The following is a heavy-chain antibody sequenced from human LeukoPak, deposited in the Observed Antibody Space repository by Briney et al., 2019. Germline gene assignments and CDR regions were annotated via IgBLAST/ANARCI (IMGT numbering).Heavy chain of an antibody. V-gene: IGHV3-23*01. D-gene: IGHD2-15*01. J-gene: IGHJ4*02. CDR3: ATRYVSGGSCLPSLIVHYFDY. CDR2: ISGSGGST. CDR1: GFTFSIYA. Sequence: PGGSLRLSRAASGFTFSIYAMSSVRPAPGKGLECVSAISGSGGSTHYAHSVKGQFTISRDNSKNTLYLHMNSLRAQHMAVLYWATRYVSGGSCLPSLIVHYFDYSGQGNLVTVSS.